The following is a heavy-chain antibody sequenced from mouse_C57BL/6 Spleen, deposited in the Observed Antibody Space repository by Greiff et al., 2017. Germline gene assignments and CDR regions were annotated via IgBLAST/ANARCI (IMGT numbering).Heavy chain of an antibody. D-gene: IGHD1-1*01. CDR1: GYTFTSSW. CDR2: IHPNSGST. V-gene: IGHV1-64*01. CDR3: ARGSLYYGSSGYFDV. Sequence: VQLQQPGAELVKPGASVKLSCKASGYTFTSSWMHWVKQRPGQGLEWIGMIHPNSGSTNYNEKFKSKATLTVDKSSSTAYMQLSSLTSEDSAVYYCARGSLYYGSSGYFDVWGTGTTVTVSS. J-gene: IGHJ1*03.